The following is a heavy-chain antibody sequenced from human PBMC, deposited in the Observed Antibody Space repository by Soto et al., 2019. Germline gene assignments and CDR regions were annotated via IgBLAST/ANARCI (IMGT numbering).Heavy chain of an antibody. Sequence: QVQLVESGGGVVQPGRSLRLSCAASGFTFSRYAMHWVRQAPGKGLEWVAVISYDGSNKYYADSVKGRFTISRDNSKNTLYLQMNSLSAEVTAVYYCARCIALAGTYYYYGMDVWGQGTTVTVSS. CDR2: ISYDGSNK. CDR3: ARCIALAGTYYYYGMDV. CDR1: GFTFSRYA. D-gene: IGHD6-19*01. V-gene: IGHV3-30-3*01. J-gene: IGHJ6*02.